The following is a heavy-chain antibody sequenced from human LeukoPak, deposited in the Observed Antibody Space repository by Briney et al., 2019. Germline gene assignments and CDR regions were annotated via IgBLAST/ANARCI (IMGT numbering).Heavy chain of an antibody. Sequence: SETLSLTCSVSSGSISSYYWSWIRQPPGKELEWIGYIYSSGSTHYNPSLESRGTFSEDTSKKQFSLKLRSVTAADTAVYYCARGGRDSSGFDHYYMDAWGKGTTVIVSS. J-gene: IGHJ6*03. CDR3: ARGGRDSSGFDHYYMDA. V-gene: IGHV4-4*09. D-gene: IGHD3-22*01. CDR1: SGSISSYY. CDR2: IYSSGST.